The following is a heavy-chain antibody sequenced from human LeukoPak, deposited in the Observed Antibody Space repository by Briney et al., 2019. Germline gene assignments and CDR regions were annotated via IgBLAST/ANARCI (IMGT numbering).Heavy chain of an antibody. CDR3: ARGEGYSSGTFDY. CDR1: GGSFSGYY. J-gene: IGHJ4*02. CDR2: IKHSGST. D-gene: IGHD6-19*01. Sequence: SETLSLTCAVYGGSFSGYYWNWIRQPPGQGLEWIGEIKHSGSTNYNPSLKSRVTISVDTSKNQFSLKLSSVTAADTAVYYCARGEGYSSGTFDYWGQGTLVTVSS. V-gene: IGHV4-34*01.